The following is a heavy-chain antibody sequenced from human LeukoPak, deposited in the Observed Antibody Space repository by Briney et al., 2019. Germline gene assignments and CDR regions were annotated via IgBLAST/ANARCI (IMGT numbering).Heavy chain of an antibody. CDR1: GGSISSYY. J-gene: IGHJ4*02. CDR2: IYYSGST. Sequence: SETLSLTCTVSGGSISSYYWSWIRQPPGKGLEWIGYIYYSGSTNYNPSLKSRVTISVDTSKNQFSLKLSSVTAADTAVYYCARAGAIAAAGVQFDYWGQGTLVTVSS. D-gene: IGHD6-13*01. V-gene: IGHV4-59*01. CDR3: ARAGAIAAAGVQFDY.